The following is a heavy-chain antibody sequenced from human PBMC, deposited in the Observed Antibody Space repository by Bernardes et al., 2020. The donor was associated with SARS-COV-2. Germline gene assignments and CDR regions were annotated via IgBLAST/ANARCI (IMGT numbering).Heavy chain of an antibody. CDR2: IGGRSTYT. Sequence: GGSLRLSCAASGFTFSDYYMIWLRQAPGKGLEWVSYIGGRSTYTDYADSVKGRFTISRDNSKKSLYLQMNSLRAEDTAVYYCARGTKQVTISGVANEYYYGVDVWGQGTRVTVSS. D-gene: IGHD3-3*01. CDR1: GFTFSDYY. V-gene: IGHV3-11*06. J-gene: IGHJ6*02. CDR3: ARGTKQVTISGVANEYYYGVDV.